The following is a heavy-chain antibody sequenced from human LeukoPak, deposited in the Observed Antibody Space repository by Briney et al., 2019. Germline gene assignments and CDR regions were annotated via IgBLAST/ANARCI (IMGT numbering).Heavy chain of an antibody. J-gene: IGHJ3*02. CDR1: GGSISSTIYY. CDR2: IYYSGST. Sequence: SETLSLTCTVSGGSISSTIYYWGWIRQPPGKGLEWIGSIYYSGSTYYNPSLKSRVTISVDTSKNQFSLKLSSVTAADTAVYYCARHSSRDAFDIWGQGTMVTVSS. V-gene: IGHV4-39*01. CDR3: ARHSSRDAFDI.